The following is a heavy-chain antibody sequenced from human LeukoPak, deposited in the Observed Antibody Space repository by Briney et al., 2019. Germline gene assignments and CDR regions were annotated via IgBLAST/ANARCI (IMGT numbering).Heavy chain of an antibody. D-gene: IGHD1-7*01. J-gene: IGHJ4*02. CDR1: GYTFTSYG. CDR3: ALRSLRTSYFDY. V-gene: IGHV1-18*01. CDR2: ISTYNGNT. Sequence: GASVKVSCKASGYTFTSYGISWVRQAPGQGLEWMGWISTYNGNTNYAQKLQGRVTMTTDTSTSTAYMELRSLRSDDTAVYYCALRSLRTSYFDYWGQGTLVTVSS.